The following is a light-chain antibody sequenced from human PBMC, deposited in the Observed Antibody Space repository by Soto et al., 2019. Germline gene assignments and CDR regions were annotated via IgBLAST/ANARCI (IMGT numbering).Light chain of an antibody. Sequence: AIRMTQSPSSFSASTGDRVTITCRASQGISSYLAWYQQKPGKAPKLLIYAASTLQSGVPSRFSGSGSGKDFTLTISCLQSEDFATYYCQQYYSSWTFGQGTKVEIK. CDR1: QGISSY. J-gene: IGKJ1*01. CDR2: AAS. V-gene: IGKV1-8*01. CDR3: QQYYSSWT.